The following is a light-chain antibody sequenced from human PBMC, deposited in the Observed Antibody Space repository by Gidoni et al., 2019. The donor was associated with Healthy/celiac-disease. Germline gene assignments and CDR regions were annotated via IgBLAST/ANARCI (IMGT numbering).Light chain of an antibody. V-gene: IGKV3-11*01. Sequence: VLTQSPATLSLSPGERATLACRASQCVSSYLAWYQQKPGQAPRLLIYDASNRATGIPARFRGSGCGTDFTLSISSLEPQEFAVYYCQQRSNWPPVFGPGTKVDIK. CDR2: DAS. CDR1: QCVSSY. J-gene: IGKJ3*01. CDR3: QQRSNWPPV.